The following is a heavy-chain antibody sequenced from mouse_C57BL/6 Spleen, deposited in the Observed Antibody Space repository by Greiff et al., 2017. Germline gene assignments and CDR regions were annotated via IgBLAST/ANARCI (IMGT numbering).Heavy chain of an antibody. Sequence: EVKLMESGGGLVKPGGSLKLSCAASGFTFSDYGMHWVRQAPEKGLEWVAYISSGSSTIYYADTVKGRFTISRDNAKNTLFLQMTSLRSEDTAMYYCARKQAGWYFDVWGTGTTVTVSS. J-gene: IGHJ1*03. D-gene: IGHD3-2*02. V-gene: IGHV5-17*01. CDR1: GFTFSDYG. CDR2: ISSGSSTI. CDR3: ARKQAGWYFDV.